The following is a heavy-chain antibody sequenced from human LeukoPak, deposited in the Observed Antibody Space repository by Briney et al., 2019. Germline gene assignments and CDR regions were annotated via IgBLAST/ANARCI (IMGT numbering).Heavy chain of an antibody. V-gene: IGHV4-38-2*01. CDR1: GFSISSGYF. CDR3: ARQGGIVGATVSNWFDP. J-gene: IGHJ5*02. Sequence: SETLSLTCAVSGFSISSGYFWAWVRRPPGKGLEWIGSIYYSGTTYYSPSLKSRVTISVDTSKNQFSLKLNSVTAADTAMYYCARQGGIVGATVSNWFDPWGQGTLVTVSS. D-gene: IGHD1-26*01. CDR2: IYYSGTT.